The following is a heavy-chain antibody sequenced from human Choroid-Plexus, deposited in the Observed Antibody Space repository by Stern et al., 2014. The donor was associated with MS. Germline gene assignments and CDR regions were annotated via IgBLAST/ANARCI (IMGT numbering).Heavy chain of an antibody. Sequence: VQLVESGGGVVQPGRPLRLSCVASGFTFGSCAMHWVRQAPGKGLEWVAGVSYDRSNKYYADSVKVRFTISRDNSQNTLYMQMSSLRPEDTAVYYCAKDRQYLTYFFDHWGQGSLVTVSS. CDR3: AKDRQYLTYFFDH. CDR2: VSYDRSNK. V-gene: IGHV3-30*18. J-gene: IGHJ5*02. D-gene: IGHD2/OR15-2a*01. CDR1: GFTFGSCA.